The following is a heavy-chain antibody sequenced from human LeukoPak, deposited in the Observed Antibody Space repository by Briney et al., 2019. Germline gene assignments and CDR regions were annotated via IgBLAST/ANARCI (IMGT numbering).Heavy chain of an antibody. J-gene: IGHJ1*01. CDR3: ARDRDYGDYVGYFQH. Sequence: ASVKLSCNSSGYTFTSYDISWVRQPPGQGLEWMGWISAYNGNTNYAQKLQGRVTMTTDTSTSTAYMEQRSLRSDDTAVYYCARDRDYGDYVGYFQHWGQGTLVTVS. CDR2: ISAYNGNT. V-gene: IGHV1-18*01. CDR1: GYTFTSYD. D-gene: IGHD4-17*01.